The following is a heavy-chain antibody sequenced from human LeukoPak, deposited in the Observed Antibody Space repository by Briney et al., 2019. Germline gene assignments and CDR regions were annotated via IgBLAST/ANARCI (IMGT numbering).Heavy chain of an antibody. V-gene: IGHV1-24*01. D-gene: IGHD4-17*01. CDR1: GYTFTGYY. J-gene: IGHJ4*02. CDR2: FDPEDGET. Sequence: ASVKVSCKASGYTFTGYYMHWVRQAPGQGLEWMGGFDPEDGETIYAQKFQGRVTMTEDTSTDTAYMELSSLRSEDTAVYYCATSSTVTPYYFDYWGQGTLVTVSS. CDR3: ATSSTVTPYYFDY.